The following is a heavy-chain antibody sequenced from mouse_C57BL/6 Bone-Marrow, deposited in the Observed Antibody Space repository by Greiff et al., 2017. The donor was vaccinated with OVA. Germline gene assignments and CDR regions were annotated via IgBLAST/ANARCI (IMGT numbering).Heavy chain of an antibody. CDR3: ARRKFITTVVENYFDY. CDR1: GYTFTGYW. CDR2: ILPGSGST. J-gene: IGHJ2*01. Sequence: QVQLKESGAELMKPGASVKLSCKATGYTFTGYWIEWVKQRPGHGLEWIGEILPGSGSTNYNEKFKGKATFTADTSSNTAYMQLSSLTTADSAIYYCARRKFITTVVENYFDYWGQGTTLTVSS. V-gene: IGHV1-9*01. D-gene: IGHD1-1*01.